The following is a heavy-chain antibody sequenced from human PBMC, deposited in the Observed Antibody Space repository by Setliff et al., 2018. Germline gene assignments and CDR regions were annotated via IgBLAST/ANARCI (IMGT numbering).Heavy chain of an antibody. CDR1: GYTFSNYG. D-gene: IGHD2-8*01. CDR2: ISAYSGNT. J-gene: IGHJ4*02. CDR3: SRLVRYCTTTSSQGASGAEF. Sequence: GASVKVSCKASGYTFSNYGITWVRQAPGQGLEWMGWISAYSGNTKYAQKLQGRVTMTTDTSTTTAYLELRSLTSDDTAVYYCSRLVRYCTTTSSQGASGAEFWGQGTLVTVSS. V-gene: IGHV1-18*04.